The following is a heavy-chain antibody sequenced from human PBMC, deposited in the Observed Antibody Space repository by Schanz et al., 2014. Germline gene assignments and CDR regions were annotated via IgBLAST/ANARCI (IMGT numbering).Heavy chain of an antibody. D-gene: IGHD3-9*01. V-gene: IGHV3-30*18. CDR1: GFTFSSYG. CDR2: MSYDGSIK. CDR3: AKAEYDILTDSYSRLDP. J-gene: IGHJ5*02. Sequence: QAQLMESGGGVVQPGTSLILSCSVSGFTFSSYGMHWVRQAPGKGLEWVAAMSYDGSIKYYGDSVKGRFTISRDNSKNTLYLHMNTLRSEDTAVYYCAKAEYDILTDSYSRLDPWGQGTLVTVSS.